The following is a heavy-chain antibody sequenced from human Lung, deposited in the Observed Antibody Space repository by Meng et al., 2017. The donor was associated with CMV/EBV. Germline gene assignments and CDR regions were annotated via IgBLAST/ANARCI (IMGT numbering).Heavy chain of an antibody. J-gene: IGHJ4*02. CDR1: GGSISSSNW. CDR2: IYHSGRT. D-gene: IGHD6-19*01. CDR3: ARVGQWLPIDY. V-gene: IGHV4-4*02. Sequence: QVPRRESGPAWVKHSGTLSLTCAVSGGSISSSNWWSWVCQPPGKGLEWIGEIYHSGRTNYNPSLKSRVTISVDKSKNQFSLNLSSVTAADTAVYYCARVGQWLPIDYWGQGTLVTVSS.